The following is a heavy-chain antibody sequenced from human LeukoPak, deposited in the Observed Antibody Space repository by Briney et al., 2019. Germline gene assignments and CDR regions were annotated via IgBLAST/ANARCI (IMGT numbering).Heavy chain of an antibody. D-gene: IGHD2-2*01. J-gene: IGHJ4*02. CDR2: IKQDGSEK. CDR1: GFTFSSYW. Sequence: GGSLRLSCAASGFTFSSYWMSWVRQAPGKGLEWVANIKQDGSEKYYVDSVKGRFTISRDNAKNSLYLQMNSLRAEDTAVYYCARDRSYYCSSTSCYAGFFDYWGQGTLVTVSS. V-gene: IGHV3-7*01. CDR3: ARDRSYYCSSTSCYAGFFDY.